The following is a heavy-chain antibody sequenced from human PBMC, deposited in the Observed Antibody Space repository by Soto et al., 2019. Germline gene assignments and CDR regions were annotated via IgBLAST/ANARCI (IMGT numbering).Heavy chain of an antibody. CDR3: ARDRSYDFWSGYQYYYYYGMDV. Sequence: ASVKVSCKASGYTFTSYYMHWVRQAPGQGLEWMGIINPSGGSTSYAQKFQGRVTITADESTSTAYMELRSLRSDDTAVYYCARDRSYDFWSGYQYYYYYGMDVWGQGTTVTVSS. V-gene: IGHV1-46*01. D-gene: IGHD3-3*01. CDR2: INPSGGST. CDR1: GYTFTSYY. J-gene: IGHJ6*02.